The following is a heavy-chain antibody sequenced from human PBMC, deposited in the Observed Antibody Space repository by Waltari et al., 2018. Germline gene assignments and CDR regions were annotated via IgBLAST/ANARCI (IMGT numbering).Heavy chain of an antibody. Sequence: QVQLQQWGAGLLKPSETLSLTCAVYGGSFSGYYWSWIRQPPGKGLEWIGEINHSGSTNYTPSLKSRVTISVDTSKNQFSRKLSSVTAADTAVYYCARCRSWTVTTAEDFDYWGQGTLVTVSS. D-gene: IGHD4-4*01. J-gene: IGHJ4*02. CDR2: INHSGST. CDR1: GGSFSGYY. V-gene: IGHV4-34*01. CDR3: ARCRSWTVTTAEDFDY.